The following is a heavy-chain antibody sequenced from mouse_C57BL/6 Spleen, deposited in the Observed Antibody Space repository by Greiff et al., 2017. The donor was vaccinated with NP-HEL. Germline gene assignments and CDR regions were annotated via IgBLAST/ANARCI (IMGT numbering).Heavy chain of an antibody. CDR2: IDPEDGET. CDR1: GFNIKDYY. CDR3: ARWDYYGSSYDWYFDV. Sequence: EVQVVESGAELVKPGASVKLSCTASGFNIKDYYMHWVKQRTEQGLEWIGRIDPEDGETKSAPKCQGKATITADTSSNAAYLQLSSLTSEDTAVYYCARWDYYGSSYDWYFDVWGTGTTVTVSS. J-gene: IGHJ1*03. D-gene: IGHD1-1*01. V-gene: IGHV14-2*01.